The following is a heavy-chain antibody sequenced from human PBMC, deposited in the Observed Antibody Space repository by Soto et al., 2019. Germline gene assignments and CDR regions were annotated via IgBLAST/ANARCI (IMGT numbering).Heavy chain of an antibody. D-gene: IGHD2-2*01. Sequence: GGSLRLSCAASGFTFTSYAMTWVRQAPGKGLEWVSTISTSGDNTYYADSVKGRFTISRDNSKNTLFLQMDSLRAEDTAVYYCAKAYMPDAFDIWGPGTMVTVSS. CDR3: AKAYMPDAFDI. CDR2: ISTSGDNT. J-gene: IGHJ3*02. V-gene: IGHV3-23*01. CDR1: GFTFTSYA.